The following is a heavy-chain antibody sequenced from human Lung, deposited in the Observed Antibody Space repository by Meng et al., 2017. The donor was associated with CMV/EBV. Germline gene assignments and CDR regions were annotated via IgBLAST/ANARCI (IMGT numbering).Heavy chain of an antibody. D-gene: IGHD3-10*01. CDR2: IYWDDEK. CDR3: ARRLNLAYRPGKYNCLDP. V-gene: IGHV2-5*02. Sequence: QITLKESGPTLVKPTXTLKLTCTFSGFSLTTNGVGVVWIRQPPGKALEWLALIYWDDEKQYSPALKSRLTITKDTSKNQVVLTMTNMDPVDTATYFCARRLNLAYRPGKYNCLDPWGQGTLVTVSS. CDR1: GFSLTTNGVG. J-gene: IGHJ5*02.